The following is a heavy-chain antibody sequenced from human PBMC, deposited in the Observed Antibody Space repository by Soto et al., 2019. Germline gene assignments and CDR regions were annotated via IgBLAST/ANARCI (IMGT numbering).Heavy chain of an antibody. CDR3: ARGSTFWSGYSSFGMDV. V-gene: IGHV4-34*01. CDR1: SGSFSTYY. J-gene: IGHJ6*02. D-gene: IGHD3-3*01. CDR2: INHSGTT. Sequence: PSETLSLTCAVYSGSFSTYYWNWIRQPPGKGLEWIGEINHSGTTNYNPSLKSRVTISVDTSKNQFSLRLTSVTAADTAVYYCARGSTFWSGYSSFGMDVWGQGTTVTVYS.